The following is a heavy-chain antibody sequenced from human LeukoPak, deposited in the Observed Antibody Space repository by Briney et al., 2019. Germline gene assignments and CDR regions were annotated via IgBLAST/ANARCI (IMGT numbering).Heavy chain of an antibody. J-gene: IGHJ4*02. V-gene: IGHV4-34*01. CDR2: INHSGST. CDR3: ARSDYGDYEGQYYFDY. CDR1: GGSFNGYY. D-gene: IGHD4-17*01. Sequence: SETLSLTCAVYGGSFNGYYWSRIRQPPGKGLEWIGEINHSGSTNYNPSLKSRVTISVDISKNQFSLKLSSVTAADTAVYYCARSDYGDYEGQYYFDYWGQGTLVTVSS.